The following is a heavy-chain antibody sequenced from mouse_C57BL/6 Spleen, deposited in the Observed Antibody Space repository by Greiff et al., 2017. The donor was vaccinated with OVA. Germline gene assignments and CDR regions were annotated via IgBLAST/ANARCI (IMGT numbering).Heavy chain of an antibody. CDR1: GYTFTDYN. Sequence: EVQLQQSGPELVKPGASVKMSCKASGYTFTDYNMHWVKQSHGKSLEWIGYINPNNGGTSYNQKFKGKATLTVNKSSSTAYMELRSLTSEDSAVYYCARENYYSNYGGYWGQGTTLTVSS. D-gene: IGHD2-5*01. V-gene: IGHV1-22*01. J-gene: IGHJ2*01. CDR3: ARENYYSNYGGY. CDR2: INPNNGGT.